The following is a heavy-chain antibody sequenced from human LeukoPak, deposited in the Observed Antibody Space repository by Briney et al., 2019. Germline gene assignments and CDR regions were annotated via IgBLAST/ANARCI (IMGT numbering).Heavy chain of an antibody. J-gene: IGHJ4*02. CDR1: GFTFDDYA. V-gene: IGHV3-9*01. CDR2: ISWNSGSI. D-gene: IGHD1-1*01. CDR3: AKPTDGKKRSGFDY. Sequence: QSGGSLRLSCAASGFTFDDYAMHWVRQAPGKGLEWVSGISWNSGSIGYADSVKGRFTISRDNAKNSLYLQMNSLRAEDTAVYYCAKPTDGKKRSGFDYWGQGTLVTVSS.